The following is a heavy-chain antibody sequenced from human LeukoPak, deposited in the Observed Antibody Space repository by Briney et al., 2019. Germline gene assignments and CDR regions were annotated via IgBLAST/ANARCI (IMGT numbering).Heavy chain of an antibody. J-gene: IGHJ6*02. CDR1: GFTFSSYS. CDR3: ARARMTTVTTWYYYYGMDA. CDR2: ISSSSTYI. V-gene: IGHV3-21*01. D-gene: IGHD4-17*01. Sequence: GGSLRLSCAASGFTFSSYSMNWVRQAPGKGLEWVSSISSSSTYIYYADSVKGRFTISRDNAKNSLYLQMNTLRAEDTAVYYCARARMTTVTTWYYYYGMDAWGQGTTVTVSS.